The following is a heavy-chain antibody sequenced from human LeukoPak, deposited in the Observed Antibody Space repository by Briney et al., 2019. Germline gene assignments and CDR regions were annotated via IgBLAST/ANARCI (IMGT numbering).Heavy chain of an antibody. D-gene: IGHD1-26*01. V-gene: IGHV3-21*01. CDR3: ARAPRWEPIDY. CDR1: GFTFSSYS. Sequence: GGSLRLSCAASGFTFSSYSMNWVRQAPGKGLEWFSLISSSGSYIYYADSVKGRFTISRDNAKNSLYLQMNSLRAEDTAVFYCARAPRWEPIDYWGQGTLVTVSS. CDR2: ISSSGSYI. J-gene: IGHJ4*02.